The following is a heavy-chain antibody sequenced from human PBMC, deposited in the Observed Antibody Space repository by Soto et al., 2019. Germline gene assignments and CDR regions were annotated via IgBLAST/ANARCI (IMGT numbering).Heavy chain of an antibody. D-gene: IGHD7-27*01. V-gene: IGHV4-31*03. CDR3: AAKLGTTHYFDF. CDR1: GDPVSSGSYY. CDR2: IYHTGST. J-gene: IGHJ4*02. Sequence: QVQLQESGPGLVQPSQTLSLTCSVSGDPVSSGSYYWTWVRQHPLKGLEWIGYIYHTGSTYYNPSLQSRLIMSIDTSKNQFSLHLYSVTAADTAVYFCAAKLGTTHYFDFWGQGSLVAVSS.